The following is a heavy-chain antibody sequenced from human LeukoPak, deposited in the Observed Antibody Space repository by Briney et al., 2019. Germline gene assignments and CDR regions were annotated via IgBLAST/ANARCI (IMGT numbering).Heavy chain of an antibody. CDR2: IYYSGST. CDR1: GGSISSYY. CDR3: AREEGITMVRGVGLIDY. J-gene: IGHJ4*02. D-gene: IGHD3-10*01. V-gene: IGHV4-59*12. Sequence: SETLSLTCTVSGGSISSYYWSWIRQPPGKGLEWIGYIYYSGSTNYNPSLKSRVTISVDTSKNQFSLKLSSVTAADTAVHYCAREEGITMVRGVGLIDYWGQGTLVTVSS.